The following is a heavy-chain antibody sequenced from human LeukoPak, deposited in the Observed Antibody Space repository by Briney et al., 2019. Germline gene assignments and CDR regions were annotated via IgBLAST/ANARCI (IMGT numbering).Heavy chain of an antibody. D-gene: IGHD3-22*01. CDR1: GFTFSSYA. CDR2: ISGSGDST. CDR3: AKAASYDSSGYYYSLPDY. Sequence: PGGSLRLSCAASGFTFSSYAMSWVRQAPGKGLEWVSAISGSGDSTYYADSVKGRFTISRDNSKNTLYLQMNSLRAEDTAVYYCAKAASYDSSGYYYSLPDYWGQGTLVTVSS. V-gene: IGHV3-23*01. J-gene: IGHJ4*02.